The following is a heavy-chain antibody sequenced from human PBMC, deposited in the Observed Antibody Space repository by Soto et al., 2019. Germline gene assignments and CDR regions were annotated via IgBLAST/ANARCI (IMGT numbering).Heavy chain of an antibody. CDR3: ARDDHTYGVY. Sequence: GGSLKISCAASGFSFRDYFMSWLRQAPGKGLEWVSYIGPYGNSIYYADSVKGRFTISRDDATKSLHLHMNSLRTDDTAVYYCARDDHTYGVYWGQGTPVTVSS. D-gene: IGHD2-21*01. CDR2: IGPYGNSI. V-gene: IGHV3-11*01. J-gene: IGHJ4*02. CDR1: GFSFRDYF.